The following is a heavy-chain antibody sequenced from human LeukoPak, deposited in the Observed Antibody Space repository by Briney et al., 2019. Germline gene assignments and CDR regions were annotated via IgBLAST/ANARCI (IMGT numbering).Heavy chain of an antibody. Sequence: GSLRLSCTTSGFIFSSYWMSWVRQAPGKGLEWVANIRPDGSEKQYVDSMKGRFTISRDNAQNSVYLHMNSLTAEDTAVYYCARFSRSAQSYWGQGTLVTVSS. CDR3: ARFSRSAQSY. CDR2: IRPDGSEK. CDR1: GFIFSSYW. V-gene: IGHV3-7*01. D-gene: IGHD2-15*01. J-gene: IGHJ4*02.